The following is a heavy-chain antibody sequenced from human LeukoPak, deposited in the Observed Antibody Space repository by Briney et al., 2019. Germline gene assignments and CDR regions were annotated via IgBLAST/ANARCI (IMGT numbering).Heavy chain of an antibody. CDR1: GGSIGSYY. CDR3: ARALYYDSSGLGY. J-gene: IGHJ4*02. V-gene: IGHV4-59*01. CDR2: IYYSGST. D-gene: IGHD3-22*01. Sequence: PSETLSLTCTVSGGSIGSYYWSWIRQPPGKGLEWIGYIYYSGSTNYNPSLKSRVTISVDTSKNQFSLKLSSVTAADTAVYYCARALYYDSSGLGYWGQGTLVTVSS.